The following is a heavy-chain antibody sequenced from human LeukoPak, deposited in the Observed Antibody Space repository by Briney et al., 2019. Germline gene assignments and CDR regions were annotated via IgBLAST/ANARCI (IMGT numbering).Heavy chain of an antibody. V-gene: IGHV5-51*01. CDR2: VYPGDSDT. Sequence: GESLKISCTASGYSFSSYWIAWVRQMPGEGLEWMGIVYPGDSDTRYSPSFQGQVTISADKSISTAYLQWNSLKASDTAMYYCARTAHHLPQQLEGDLVYWGQGTLVTVSS. CDR3: ARTAHHLPQQLEGDLVY. J-gene: IGHJ4*02. CDR1: GYSFSSYW. D-gene: IGHD6-13*01.